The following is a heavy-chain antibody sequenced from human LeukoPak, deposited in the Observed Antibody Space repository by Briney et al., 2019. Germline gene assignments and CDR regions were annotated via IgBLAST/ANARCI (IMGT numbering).Heavy chain of an antibody. Sequence: ASVKVSCKASGGTFSNYAISWVRQAPGQGLEWMGGIIPIFGTANYAQKFQGRVTITADESTSTAYMELSSLRSEDTAVYYCAREVWQQLIGYGMDVWGKGTTVTVSS. D-gene: IGHD6-13*01. CDR3: AREVWQQLIGYGMDV. CDR2: IIPIFGTA. CDR1: GGTFSNYA. J-gene: IGHJ6*04. V-gene: IGHV1-69*13.